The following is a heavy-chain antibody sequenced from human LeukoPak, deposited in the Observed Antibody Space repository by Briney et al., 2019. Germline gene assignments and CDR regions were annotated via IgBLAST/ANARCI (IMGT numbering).Heavy chain of an antibody. CDR1: GFTLSSYW. V-gene: IGHV3-7*01. J-gene: IGHJ4*02. CDR3: ARVYQSTSGRAIDY. CDR2: IKQDGSAK. Sequence: GGSLRLSCAASGFTLSSYWMSWVRQAPGKGLEWVANIKQDGSAKDYVDSVKGRFTISRENAKNSLYLQMNGLRVDDTAIYYCARVYQSTSGRAIDYWGQGTLVTVSS. D-gene: IGHD2-2*01.